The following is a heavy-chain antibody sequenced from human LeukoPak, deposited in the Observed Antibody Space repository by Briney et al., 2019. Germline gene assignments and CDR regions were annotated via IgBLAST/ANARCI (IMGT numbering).Heavy chain of an antibody. D-gene: IGHD3-22*01. CDR1: GFTFSSYG. CDR2: IWYDGSNK. V-gene: IGHV3-33*01. Sequence: GGSLRLSCAASGFTFSSYGMHWVRQAPGKGLEWVAVIWYDGSNKYYADSVKGRFTISRDNSKNTLYLQMNSLRAEDTAVYYCARDHSSGYYRYYYYGMDVWGQGTTVTVPS. CDR3: ARDHSSGYYRYYYYGMDV. J-gene: IGHJ6*02.